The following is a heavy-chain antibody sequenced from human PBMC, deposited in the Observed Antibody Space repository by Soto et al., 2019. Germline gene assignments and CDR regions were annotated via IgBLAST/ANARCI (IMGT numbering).Heavy chain of an antibody. CDR1: GYTFTSYG. CDR3: AREVVVVPAAGNYYYYGMDV. Sequence: QVQLVQSGAEVKKPGASVKVSCKASGYTFTSYGISWVRQAPGQGLEWMGWISAYNGNTNYAQKLQGRVTMTTDTSTSTVYMELRSLRSDDTAVYYCAREVVVVPAAGNYYYYGMDVWGQGTTVTVSS. J-gene: IGHJ6*02. CDR2: ISAYNGNT. D-gene: IGHD2-2*01. V-gene: IGHV1-18*04.